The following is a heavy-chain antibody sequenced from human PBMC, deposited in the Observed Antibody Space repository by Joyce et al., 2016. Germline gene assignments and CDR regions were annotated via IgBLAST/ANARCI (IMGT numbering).Heavy chain of an antibody. CDR1: GYTFTTYG. Sequence: QGQLVQSGADVKKPGASVKVSCKASGYTFTTYGMSWVRQAPGQGLEWMGWCSGYNGNTNSAQMFRGRVTMTADTSTSTAYMELGSLRSDDTAVYYCARLYYYGSGSVYYYYGMDVWGQGTTVTVSS. CDR3: ARLYYYGSGSVYYYYGMDV. J-gene: IGHJ6*02. CDR2: CSGYNGNT. V-gene: IGHV1-18*01. D-gene: IGHD3-10*01.